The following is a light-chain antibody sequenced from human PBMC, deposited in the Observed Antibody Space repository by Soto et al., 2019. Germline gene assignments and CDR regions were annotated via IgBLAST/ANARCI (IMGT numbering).Light chain of an antibody. J-gene: IGKJ2*01. CDR1: QSVSSNY. CDR2: GAF. V-gene: IGKV3-20*01. CDR3: HQFAGSPYS. Sequence: ETVLTQSTGTLSLSPGERASLSCRASQSVSSNYLAWYQQKPGQAPRLLIFGAFSRATGIPDRFSGSVSGTDFTLTISRLEPEDFAVYYCHQFAGSPYSFGQGTKLENK.